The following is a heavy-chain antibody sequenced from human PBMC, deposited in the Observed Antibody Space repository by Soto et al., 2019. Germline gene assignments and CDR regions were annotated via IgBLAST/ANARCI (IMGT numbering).Heavy chain of an antibody. CDR2: IYYGGTT. D-gene: IGHD3-22*01. V-gene: IGHV4-30-4*01. CDR3: ARLGAYYQSLDP. CDR1: GGSISSGDYY. Sequence: SETLSLTCTVSGGSISSGDYYWSWFRQPPGKGLEWIGYIYYGGTTTNNPSLNSRVAISIDTSKNQFSLTLRSVTAADTAVYYCARLGAYYQSLDPWGQGILVTVSS. J-gene: IGHJ5*02.